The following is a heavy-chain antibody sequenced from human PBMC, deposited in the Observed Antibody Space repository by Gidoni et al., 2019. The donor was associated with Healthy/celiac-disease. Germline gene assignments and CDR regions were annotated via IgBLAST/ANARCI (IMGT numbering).Heavy chain of an antibody. D-gene: IGHD3-9*01. J-gene: IGHJ4*02. Sequence: EVQLVESGGGLVKPGGSLRLSCAASGFTFSSYSMNWVRQAPGKGLEWVSSISSSRSYIYYADSVKGRFTISRDNAKNSLYLQMNSLRAEDTAVYYCARAMSYDILTGYYTHHFDYWGQGTLVTVSS. CDR1: GFTFSSYS. V-gene: IGHV3-21*01. CDR2: ISSSRSYI. CDR3: ARAMSYDILTGYYTHHFDY.